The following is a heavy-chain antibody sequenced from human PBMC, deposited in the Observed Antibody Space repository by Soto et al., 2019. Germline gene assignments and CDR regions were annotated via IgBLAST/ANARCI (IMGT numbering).Heavy chain of an antibody. CDR1: GFSFSISP. CDR2: ISYDGTNK. Sequence: QVQLVESGGGVVQPGRSLRLSCAASGFSFSISPMHWVRQAPGKGPEWVALISYDGTNKFYADSVKGRFTISRDNSKSTLYLQVDSLRPKDAAVYYCARDPKTSGGQNWAFNYFDSWGQGTLVTVSS. CDR3: ARDPKTSGGQNWAFNYFDS. J-gene: IGHJ4*02. D-gene: IGHD7-27*01. V-gene: IGHV3-30-3*01.